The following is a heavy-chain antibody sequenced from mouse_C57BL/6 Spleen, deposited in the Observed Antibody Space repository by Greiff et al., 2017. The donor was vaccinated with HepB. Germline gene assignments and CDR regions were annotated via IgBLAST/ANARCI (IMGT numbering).Heavy chain of an antibody. CDR3: ARNGFDY. V-gene: IGHV5-17*01. D-gene: IGHD1-1*01. J-gene: IGHJ2*01. CDR2: ISSGSSTI. CDR1: GFTFSDYG. Sequence: EVQLVESGGGLAKPGGSLKLSCAASGFTFSDYGMHWVRQAPEKGLEWVAYISSGSSTIYYADTVKGRFTISRDNAKNTLFLQMTSLRSEDTAMYYCARNGFDYWGQGTTLTVSS.